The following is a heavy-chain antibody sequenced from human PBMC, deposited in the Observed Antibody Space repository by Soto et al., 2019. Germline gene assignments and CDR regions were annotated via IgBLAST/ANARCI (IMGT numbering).Heavy chain of an antibody. CDR2: ISGSGGST. Sequence: SAISGSGGSTYYADSVKGRFTISRDNSKNTLYLQMNSLRAEDTAVYYCAKDRSSGSPYYFDYWGQGTLVTVSS. D-gene: IGHD6-19*01. J-gene: IGHJ4*02. V-gene: IGHV3-23*01. CDR3: AKDRSSGSPYYFDY.